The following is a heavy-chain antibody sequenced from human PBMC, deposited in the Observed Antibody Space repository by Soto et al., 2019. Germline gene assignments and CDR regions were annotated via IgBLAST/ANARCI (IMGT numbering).Heavy chain of an antibody. V-gene: IGHV3-23*01. J-gene: IGHJ6*02. D-gene: IGHD1-7*01. CDR1: GFTFSSYA. CDR3: AKELWNYGGYGMDV. Sequence: EVQLLESGGGLVQPGGSLRLSCAASGFTFSSYAMSWVRQAPGKGLEWVSAISGSGGSTYYADSVKGRFTISRDNSKNTMYLQMNSRRDEDTAVYYGAKELWNYGGYGMDVWGQGTTVTVSS. CDR2: ISGSGGST.